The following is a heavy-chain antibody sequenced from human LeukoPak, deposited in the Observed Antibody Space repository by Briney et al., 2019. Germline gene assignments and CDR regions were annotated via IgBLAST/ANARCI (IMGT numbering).Heavy chain of an antibody. CDR3: ARHGWHYYGMDV. V-gene: IGHV4-34*01. Sequence: PSETLSLTCAVYGGSFSGYHWSWIRQFPGKGLEWIGEINYSGSTTNYNPSLKSRVTISVDTSKNQFSPKLSSVTAADTAMYYCARHGWHYYGMDVWGQGTTVTVSS. J-gene: IGHJ6*02. CDR1: GGSFSGYH. CDR2: INYSGSTT. D-gene: IGHD6-19*01.